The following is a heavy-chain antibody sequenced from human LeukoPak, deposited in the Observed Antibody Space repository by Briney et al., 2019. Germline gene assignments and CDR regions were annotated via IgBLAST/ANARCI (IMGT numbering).Heavy chain of an antibody. CDR2: ISYDGSNK. Sequence: GGSLRLSCAASGFTFSSYGMHWVRQAPGKGLEWVAVISYDGSNKYYADSVKGRFTISRDNSKDTLFLQMNSLRVEDTALYYCARAYGNSGYFQLPIDYWGQGTLVTVSS. J-gene: IGHJ4*02. D-gene: IGHD3-22*01. CDR1: GFTFSSYG. CDR3: ARAYGNSGYFQLPIDY. V-gene: IGHV3-30*03.